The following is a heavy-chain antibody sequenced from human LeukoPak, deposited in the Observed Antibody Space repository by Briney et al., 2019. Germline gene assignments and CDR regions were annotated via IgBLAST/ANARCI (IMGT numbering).Heavy chain of an antibody. V-gene: IGHV3-7*01. CDR1: GFTFSSYW. J-gene: IGHJ4*02. Sequence: GGSPRLSCAASGFTFSSYWMSWVRQAPGKGPEWVANIKQDGSEKYYVDSVKGRFTISRDNAKNSLYLQMNSLRAEDTAVYYCARMSMADNFDYWGQGTLVTVSS. D-gene: IGHD4/OR15-4a*01. CDR2: IKQDGSEK. CDR3: ARMSMADNFDY.